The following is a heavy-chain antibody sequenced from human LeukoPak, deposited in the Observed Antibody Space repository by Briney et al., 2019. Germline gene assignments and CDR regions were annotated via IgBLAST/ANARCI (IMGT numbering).Heavy chain of an antibody. CDR1: GDSISSYY. J-gene: IGHJ4*02. CDR2: IVTSGST. D-gene: IGHD3-22*01. CDR3: ARVTGYMIEDYFDY. Sequence: TSETLSLTCNVSGDSISSYYWTWIRRPAGKGLQWNGRIVTSGSTSYNPSLKSRLTISLDMSKNQFSLKLTSVTAADTAVYYCARVTGYMIEDYFDYWGQGTLVTVSS. V-gene: IGHV4-4*07.